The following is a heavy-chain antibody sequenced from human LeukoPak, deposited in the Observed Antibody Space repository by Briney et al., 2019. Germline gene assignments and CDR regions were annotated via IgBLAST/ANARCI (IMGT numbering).Heavy chain of an antibody. CDR3: ARASAYYDSSPNY. D-gene: IGHD3-22*01. CDR2: INPNSGGT. CDR1: GYTFTGYY. J-gene: IGHJ4*02. Sequence: ASVKVSCKASGYTFTGYYMHWVRQAPGQGLEWMGWINPNSGGTNYAQKFQGRVTMTRDTSISTAYMELSSLRSEDTAVYYCARASAYYDSSPNYWGQGTLVTVSS. V-gene: IGHV1-2*02.